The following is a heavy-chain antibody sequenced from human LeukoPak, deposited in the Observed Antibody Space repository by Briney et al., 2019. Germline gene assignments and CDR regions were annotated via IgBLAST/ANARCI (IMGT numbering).Heavy chain of an antibody. CDR3: AKDLSEGGSWPAQVR. CDR1: GFTFSSYA. V-gene: IGHV3-23*01. D-gene: IGHD6-13*01. CDR2: ISGSGGST. J-gene: IGHJ4*02. Sequence: PGGSLRLSCAASGFTFSSYAMSWVRQAPGKGLERVSAISGSGGSTYYADSVKGRLTISRDNSKNTLYLQMNSLRAEDTAVYYCAKDLSEGGSWPAQVRWGQGTLVTVSS.